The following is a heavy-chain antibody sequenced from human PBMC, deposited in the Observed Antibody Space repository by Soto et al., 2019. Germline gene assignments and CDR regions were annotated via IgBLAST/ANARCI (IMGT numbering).Heavy chain of an antibody. CDR2: MNVGTGGT. CDR1: GYRFTTHY. CDR3: ARDGNFALRGYSFGFDF. J-gene: IGHJ4*02. Sequence: QVQLVQSGAEVEKPGASVRVSCDASGYRFTTHYIHWVRQAPGQGLEWMGRMNVGTGGTTYAHKFQGRVTMTRDTSIRTAYLEVSSVKSDDTAMYYCARDGNFALRGYSFGFDFWGQGTLVTVSS. D-gene: IGHD5-18*01. V-gene: IGHV1-2*06.